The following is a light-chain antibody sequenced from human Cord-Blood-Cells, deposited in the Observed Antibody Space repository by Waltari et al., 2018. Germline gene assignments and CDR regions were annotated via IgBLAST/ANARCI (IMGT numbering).Light chain of an antibody. CDR3: SSYTSSSTLGV. Sequence: QSALTQPASVSGYPGQSITISCTGTSSAVGGSYSVSWYQQHPGKAPKLMSYDVSHRPSGVSNRFSGSKSGNTASLTISGLQAEDEADYYCSSYTSSSTLGVFGTGTKVTVL. CDR1: SSAVGGSYS. V-gene: IGLV2-14*01. CDR2: DVS. J-gene: IGLJ1*01.